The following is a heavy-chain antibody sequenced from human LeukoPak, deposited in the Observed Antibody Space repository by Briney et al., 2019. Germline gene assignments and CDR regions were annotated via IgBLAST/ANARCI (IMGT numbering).Heavy chain of an antibody. CDR1: GDSVSSNSAA. V-gene: IGHV6-1*01. D-gene: IGHD6-19*01. CDR3: ARALNSGWSSGFDY. J-gene: IGHJ4*02. Sequence: SQTLSLTCAISGDSVSSNSAAWNWIRQSPSRGLEWLGRTYYRSKWYNDYAVPVESRITINPVTSKNQFSLQLNSVTPEDTAVYYCARALNSGWSSGFDYWGQGTLVTVSS. CDR2: TYYRSKWYN.